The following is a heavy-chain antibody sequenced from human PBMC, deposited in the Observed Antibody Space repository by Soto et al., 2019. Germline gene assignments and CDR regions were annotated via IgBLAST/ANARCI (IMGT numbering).Heavy chain of an antibody. J-gene: IGHJ6*02. D-gene: IGHD3-3*01. V-gene: IGHV3-23*01. CDR2: ISDSGSST. Sequence: GGSLRLSCAASGFTFSNYSMSWVRQAPGKGLEYVAAISDSGSSTYYADSVKGRFTISRDNSKDTLYLQMSSLRAEDTAVYYCAQITWSGASCPNYWYGMEVWCPGTTVTVSS. CDR1: GFTFSNYS. CDR3: AQITWSGASCPNYWYGMEV.